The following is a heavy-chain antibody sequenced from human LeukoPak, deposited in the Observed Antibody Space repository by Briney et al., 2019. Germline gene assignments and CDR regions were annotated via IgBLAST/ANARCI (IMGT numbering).Heavy chain of an antibody. V-gene: IGHV3-7*01. CDR2: INPDGRDT. D-gene: IGHD2-21*02. Sequence: GGSLRLSCVVSGFTFNSCWMNWVRQAPGKGLEWVAHINPDGRDTYYVDSMKGRFTISRDNAQNSMYLQMNSLRVEDTAVYYCATWGDTTAEYFQRWGQGTLVTVSS. CDR3: ATWGDTTAEYFQR. CDR1: GFTFNSCW. J-gene: IGHJ1*01.